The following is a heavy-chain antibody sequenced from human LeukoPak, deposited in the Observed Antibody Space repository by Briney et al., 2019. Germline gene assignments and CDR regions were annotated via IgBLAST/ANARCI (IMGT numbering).Heavy chain of an antibody. D-gene: IGHD3-22*01. J-gene: IGHJ3*02. CDR3: ARDGYYYDSSGTAGFWDI. V-gene: IGHV1-24*01. CDR1: GYTLTELS. CDR2: FDPEDGET. Sequence: ASVKVSCKVSGYTLTELSMHWVRQAPGKGLEWMGGFDPEDGETIYAQKFQGRVTMTEDTSTDTAYMELSSLRSEDTAVYYCARDGYYYDSSGTAGFWDIWGQGTMVTVSS.